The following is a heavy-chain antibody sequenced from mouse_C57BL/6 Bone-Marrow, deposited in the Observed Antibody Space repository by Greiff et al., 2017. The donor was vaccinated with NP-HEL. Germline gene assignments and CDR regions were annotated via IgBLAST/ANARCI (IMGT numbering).Heavy chain of an antibody. Sequence: EVQLQQSGPGLVKPSQSLSLTCSVTGYSITSGYYWNWIRQFPGNKLEWMGYISYDGSNNYNPSAKNRITITRATSKNQFFLKLNSVTTENTATYYCARVYYGSSLFDYWGQGTTLTVSA. CDR3: ARVYYGSSLFDY. D-gene: IGHD1-1*01. V-gene: IGHV3-6*01. J-gene: IGHJ2*01. CDR1: GYSITSGYY. CDR2: ISYDGSN.